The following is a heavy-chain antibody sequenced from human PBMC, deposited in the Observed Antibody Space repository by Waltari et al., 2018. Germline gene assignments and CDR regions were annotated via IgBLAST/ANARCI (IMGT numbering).Heavy chain of an antibody. CDR1: GGTFSSYA. Sequence: QVQLVQSGAEVKKPGSSVKVSCKASGGTFSSYALTWVRQDPGQGLEWMGGIIPILGIGNYAQKFQGRVTITADESTSTAYMELSSLRSEDTAVYYCASPYCSSTSCPPYFDYWGQGTLVTVSS. J-gene: IGHJ4*02. V-gene: IGHV1-69*04. D-gene: IGHD2-2*01. CDR2: IIPILGIG. CDR3: ASPYCSSTSCPPYFDY.